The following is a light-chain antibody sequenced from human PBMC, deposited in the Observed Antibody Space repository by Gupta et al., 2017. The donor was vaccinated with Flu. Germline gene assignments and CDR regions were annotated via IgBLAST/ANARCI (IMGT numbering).Light chain of an antibody. CDR3: QQYDNLPSFT. V-gene: IGKV1-33*01. CDR1: QDISNY. CDR2: DAS. Sequence: DIQMTPSPSSLSASVGDRVTITCQASQDISNYLNWYQQKPGKAPKLLIYDASNLETGVTSRFSGSGSGTDFTFTISSLQQEDIATYYCQQYDNLPSFTFGPGTKVDIK. J-gene: IGKJ3*01.